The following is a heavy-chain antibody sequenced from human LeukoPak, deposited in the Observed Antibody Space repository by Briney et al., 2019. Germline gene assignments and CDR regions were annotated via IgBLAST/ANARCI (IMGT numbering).Heavy chain of an antibody. CDR2: ISWDGGST. CDR3: AKGDEYSSPPGYY. Sequence: PGGSLRLSCAASGFTFDDYTMHWVRQAPGKGLEWVSLISWDGGSTYYADSVKGRFTISRDNSKNSLYLQMNSLRTEDTALYYCAKGDEYSSPPGYYWGQGTLVTVSS. D-gene: IGHD6-6*01. CDR1: GFTFDDYT. J-gene: IGHJ4*02. V-gene: IGHV3-43*01.